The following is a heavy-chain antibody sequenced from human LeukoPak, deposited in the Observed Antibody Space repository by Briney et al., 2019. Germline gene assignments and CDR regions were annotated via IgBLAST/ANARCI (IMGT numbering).Heavy chain of an antibody. Sequence: ASVTVSCKASGYTFTVYYMHWVRQAPGQGLEWMGWINPNSGGTNYAQKLQGRVTMTTDTSTSTAYMELSSLRSEDTAVYYCARDRETRGYSYGLLGDWGQGTLVTVSS. D-gene: IGHD5-18*01. CDR2: INPNSGGT. J-gene: IGHJ4*02. CDR3: ARDRETRGYSYGLLGD. CDR1: GYTFTVYY. V-gene: IGHV1-2*02.